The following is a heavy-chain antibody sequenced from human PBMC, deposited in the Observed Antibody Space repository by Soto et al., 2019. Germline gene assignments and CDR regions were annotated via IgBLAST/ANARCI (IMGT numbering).Heavy chain of an antibody. CDR1: GSSFSSCV. J-gene: IGHJ6*02. Sequence: EVQLVESGGDLVQPGGSLRLSCAASGSSFSSCVMSWVRQSPGKGLEWVSLISGSGRYTDYADSVKGRFTISRDNSKNTLYLQMNTLRAEDTAIYYCAKDPASERMQPDYGMDVWGQGTTVTVSS. V-gene: IGHV3-23*04. CDR2: ISGSGRYT. CDR3: AKDPASERMQPDYGMDV.